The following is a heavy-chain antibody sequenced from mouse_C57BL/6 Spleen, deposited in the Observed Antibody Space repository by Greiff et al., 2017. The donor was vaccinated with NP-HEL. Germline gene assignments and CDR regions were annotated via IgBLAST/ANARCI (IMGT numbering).Heavy chain of an antibody. J-gene: IGHJ4*01. V-gene: IGHV1-82*01. Sequence: VKLMESGPELVKPGASVKISCKASGYAFSSSWMNWVKQRPGKGLEWIGRIYPGDGDTNYNGKFKGKATLTADKSSSTAYMQLSSLTSEDSAVYFCARRGYEDAMDYWGQGTSVTVSS. CDR2: IYPGDGDT. CDR1: GYAFSSSW. CDR3: ARRGYEDAMDY. D-gene: IGHD2-2*01.